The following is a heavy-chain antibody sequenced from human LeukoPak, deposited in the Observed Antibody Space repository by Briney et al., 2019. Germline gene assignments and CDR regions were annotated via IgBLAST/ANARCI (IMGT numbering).Heavy chain of an antibody. V-gene: IGHV6-1*01. J-gene: IGHJ4*02. CDR3: ARADYYGSGSYSNFDY. CDR2: TYYRSKWYN. Sequence: PSQTLSLTCAISGDSVSSNSAAWNWIRQSPSRGLEWLGRTYYRSKWYNDYAVSVKSRVTINPDTSKNQFSLQLNSVTPEDTAVYYCARADYYGSGSYSNFDYWGQGTLVTVSS. CDR1: GDSVSSNSAA. D-gene: IGHD3-10*01.